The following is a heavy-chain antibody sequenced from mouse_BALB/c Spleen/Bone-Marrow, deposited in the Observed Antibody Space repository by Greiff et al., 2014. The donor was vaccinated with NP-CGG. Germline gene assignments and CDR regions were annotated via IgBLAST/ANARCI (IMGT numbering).Heavy chain of an antibody. Sequence: VQLQQSGAELVKPGASVKLSCAASGFNIKDTYMHWVKQRPEQGLEWIGRIDPANGNTKYDPKFQGKATITADTSSNTAYLQLSSLASEDTAVYYCARWEYYAMDYWDQGTSVTVSS. D-gene: IGHD4-1*01. V-gene: IGHV14-3*02. CDR3: ARWEYYAMDY. CDR1: GFNIKDTY. CDR2: IDPANGNT. J-gene: IGHJ4*01.